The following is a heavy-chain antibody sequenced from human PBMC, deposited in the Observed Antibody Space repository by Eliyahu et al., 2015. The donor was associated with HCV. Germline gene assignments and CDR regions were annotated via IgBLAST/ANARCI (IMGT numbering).Heavy chain of an antibody. Sequence: QVQLVESGGGVVQPGRSLRLXCAASGFTFSSXGMPWXRQAPGKGLEWVAVISYDGSNKYYADSVKGRFTISRDNSKNTLYLQMNSLRAEDTAVYYCAKSHPIAAAVRGQSYYYYYGMDVWGQGTTVTVSS. CDR2: ISYDGSNK. CDR3: AKSHPIAAAVRGQSYYYYYGMDV. J-gene: IGHJ6*02. V-gene: IGHV3-30*18. CDR1: GFTFSSXG. D-gene: IGHD6-13*01.